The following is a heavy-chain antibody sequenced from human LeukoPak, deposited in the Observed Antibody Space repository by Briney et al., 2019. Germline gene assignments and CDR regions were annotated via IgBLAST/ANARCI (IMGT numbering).Heavy chain of an antibody. J-gene: IGHJ2*01. V-gene: IGHV4-4*07. Sequence: PSETLSLTCTVSGGSISSYYWSWIRQPAGKGLEWIGRIYTSGSTNYNPSLKSRVTMSVDTSKNQFSLQLNSVTPEDTAVYYCARENYSSGWSHWYFDLWGRGTLVTVSS. CDR3: ARENYSSGWSHWYFDL. CDR2: IYTSGST. D-gene: IGHD6-19*01. CDR1: GGSISSYY.